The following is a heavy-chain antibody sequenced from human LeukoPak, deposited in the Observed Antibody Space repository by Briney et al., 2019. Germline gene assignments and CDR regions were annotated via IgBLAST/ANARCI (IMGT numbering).Heavy chain of an antibody. CDR3: AKGPAPYCSGGSCYSPHWYFDL. CDR2: ISGSGNTT. J-gene: IGHJ2*01. CDR1: QFTFSNYA. D-gene: IGHD2-15*01. Sequence: GGSLRLSCAASQFTFSNYAMSWVRQAPGKGLEWVSAISGSGNTTYFGDSVTGRFTISRDNPKNTVYLQMNSLSAEDTAVYYCAKGPAPYCSGGSCYSPHWYFDLWGRGTLVTVSS. V-gene: IGHV3-23*01.